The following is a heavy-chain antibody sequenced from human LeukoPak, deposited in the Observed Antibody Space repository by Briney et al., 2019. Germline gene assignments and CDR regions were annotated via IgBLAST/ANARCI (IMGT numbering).Heavy chain of an antibody. V-gene: IGHV3-49*04. CDR3: TRGMDYYDGIDY. D-gene: IGHD3-22*01. Sequence: GGSLRLSCAASGFIFTDYWMNWVRQAPGKGLEWVGFIRSKAYGGTTEYAASVKGRFTISRDDSKSIAYLQMNSLKTEDTAVYYCTRGMDYYDGIDYWGQGTLVTVSS. J-gene: IGHJ4*02. CDR2: IRSKAYGGTT. CDR1: GFIFTDYW.